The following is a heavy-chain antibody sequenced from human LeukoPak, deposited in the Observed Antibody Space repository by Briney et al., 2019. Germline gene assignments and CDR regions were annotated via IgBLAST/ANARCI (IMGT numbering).Heavy chain of an antibody. D-gene: IGHD5-24*01. CDR3: ARVEEEYYGYKIYS. Sequence: PSETLSLTCTVSGGSIASSGSYWGWIRQPPGQGLEWIGSIYFSGSIYYNPSLKSRVTISMDTSKNLFSLNVKSVTAADTAVYYCARVEEEYYGYKIYSWGQGTLVAVSS. CDR2: IYFSGSI. CDR1: GGSIASSGSY. J-gene: IGHJ4*02. V-gene: IGHV4-39*07.